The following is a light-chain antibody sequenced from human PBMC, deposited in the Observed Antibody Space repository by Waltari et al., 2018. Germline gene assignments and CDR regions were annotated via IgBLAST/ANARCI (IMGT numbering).Light chain of an antibody. CDR1: QDISNY. CDR2: DAY. J-gene: IGKJ4*01. Sequence: DIQMTQSPSSLSASVGDRVTITCQASQDISNYLNWYQQKPGKAPKFLIYDAYNLETGVPSRFRGSGSGTVFTFTINSLQPEDFATYYCQQYHNLPPTFGGGTKVEIK. V-gene: IGKV1-33*01. CDR3: QQYHNLPPT.